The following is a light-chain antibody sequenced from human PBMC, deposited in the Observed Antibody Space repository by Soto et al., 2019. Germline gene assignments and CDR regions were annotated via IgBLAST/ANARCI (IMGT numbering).Light chain of an antibody. V-gene: IGLV1-44*01. Sequence: QSLLTQPPSASGTPGQRVTISCSGSNSNIGTNSVNWFRQVPGTAPKLLISRNTQRPSGVPDRFSGSKSGTSASLAISGLRSDDEADYYCAAWDDSLNGLVFGGGTELTVL. CDR1: NSNIGTNS. CDR2: RNT. J-gene: IGLJ3*02. CDR3: AAWDDSLNGLV.